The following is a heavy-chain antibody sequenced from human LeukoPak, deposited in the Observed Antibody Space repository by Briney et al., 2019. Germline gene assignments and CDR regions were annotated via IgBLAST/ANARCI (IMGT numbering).Heavy chain of an antibody. CDR2: IYHSGST. J-gene: IGHJ4*02. V-gene: IGHV4-30-2*01. CDR3: ARGLSYEFDY. CDR1: GGSISSGDYS. Sequence: SETLSLTCTVSGGSISSGDYSWSWIRQPPGKGLEWIGYIYHSGSTYYSPSLKSRVTISVDRSKNQFSLKLSSVTAADTAVYYCARGLSYEFDYWGQGTLVTVSS. D-gene: IGHD5-12*01.